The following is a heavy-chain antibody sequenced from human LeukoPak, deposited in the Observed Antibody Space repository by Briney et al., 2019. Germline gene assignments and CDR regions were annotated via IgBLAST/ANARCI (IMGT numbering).Heavy chain of an antibody. Sequence: ASVKVSCKASGGTFSSYAIGWVRQAPGQGLEWMGWISAYNGDTSYAQNLQGRVTMTTDTSSSTAYMELRSLRSDDAAVYYCARAYDFWSGYLDYWGQGTLVTVSS. CDR1: GGTFSSYA. CDR3: ARAYDFWSGYLDY. V-gene: IGHV1-18*01. D-gene: IGHD3-3*01. CDR2: ISAYNGDT. J-gene: IGHJ4*02.